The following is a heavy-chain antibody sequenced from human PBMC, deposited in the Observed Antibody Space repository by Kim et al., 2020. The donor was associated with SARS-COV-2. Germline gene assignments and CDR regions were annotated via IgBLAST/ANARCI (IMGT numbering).Heavy chain of an antibody. CDR2: IYSGGST. CDR1: GFTVSSNS. Sequence: GGSLRLSCAASGFTVSSNSMSWVRQAPGKGLEWVSVIYSGGSTYYADSVKGRFTISRDNSKNTLYLQMNSLRAEDTAVYYCARDPGYCSGVSCYSGVDFDYWGQGTLVTVSS. CDR3: ARDPGYCSGVSCYSGVDFDY. J-gene: IGHJ4*02. V-gene: IGHV3-53*01. D-gene: IGHD2-15*01.